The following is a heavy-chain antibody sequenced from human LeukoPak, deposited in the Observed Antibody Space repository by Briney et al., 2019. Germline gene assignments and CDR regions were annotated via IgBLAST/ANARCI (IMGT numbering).Heavy chain of an antibody. Sequence: SETLSLTCTVSGGSVNNAAYYWSWIRQHPGKGLEWIGHIDYRGRTNYNPSLKSRVTISVDTSENQLSLRLSSVTAADTAVYYCARGVRDGYKTFDYWGQGTLVTVSS. CDR1: GGSVNNAAYY. J-gene: IGHJ4*02. D-gene: IGHD5-24*01. CDR3: ARGVRDGYKTFDY. CDR2: IDYRGRT. V-gene: IGHV4-31*03.